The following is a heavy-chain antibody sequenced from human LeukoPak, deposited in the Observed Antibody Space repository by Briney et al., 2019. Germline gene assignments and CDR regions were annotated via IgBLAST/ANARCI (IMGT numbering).Heavy chain of an antibody. CDR1: GGSFSDYW. CDR2: ISDDGSNK. CDR3: ATSYDNSGFDY. J-gene: IGHJ4*02. D-gene: IGHD3-22*01. Sequence: LSLTCAVYGGSFSDYWSWIRQPPGKGLEWVAVISDDGSNKYYADSVKGRFTISRDNSKNTLYLQMNSLRADDTAVYYCATSYDNSGFDYWGQGTLVTVSS. V-gene: IGHV3-30*03.